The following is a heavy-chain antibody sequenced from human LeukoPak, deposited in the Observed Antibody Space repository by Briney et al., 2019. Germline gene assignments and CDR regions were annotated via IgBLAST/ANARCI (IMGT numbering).Heavy chain of an antibody. J-gene: IGHJ4*02. D-gene: IGHD4-17*01. CDR1: GFTFSSYA. V-gene: IGHV3-53*01. CDR3: ARDPSVTTLGY. CDR2: IYSGGST. Sequence: GGSLRLSCAASGFTFSSYAIHWVRQAPGKGLEWVSVIYSGGSTYYADSVKGRFTISRDNSKNTLYLQMNSLRAEDTAVYYCARDPSVTTLGYWGQGTLVTVSS.